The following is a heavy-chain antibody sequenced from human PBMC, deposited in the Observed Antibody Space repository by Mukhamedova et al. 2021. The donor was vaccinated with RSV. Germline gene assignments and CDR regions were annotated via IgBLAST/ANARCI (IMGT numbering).Heavy chain of an antibody. CDR3: ARVMEYGQGPHHAFDI. D-gene: IGHD2-8*01. CDR2: IIPILGIA. Sequence: VRQAPGQGLEWMGRIIPILGIANYAQKFQGRVTITADKSTSTAYMELSSLRSEDTAVYYCARVMEYGQGPHHAFDIWGQGTMVTV. J-gene: IGHJ3*02. V-gene: IGHV1-69*04.